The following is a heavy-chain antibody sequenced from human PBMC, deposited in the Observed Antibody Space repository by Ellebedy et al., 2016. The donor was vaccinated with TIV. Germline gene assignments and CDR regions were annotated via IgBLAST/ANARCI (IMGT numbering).Heavy chain of an antibody. J-gene: IGHJ6*02. D-gene: IGHD6-19*01. CDR3: AREAYGSIAVAGDNYYYYYGMDV. CDR1: GYTLTELS. CDR2: FDPEDGET. V-gene: IGHV1-24*01. Sequence: ASVKVSXXVSGYTLTELSMHWVRQAPGKGLEWMGGFDPEDGETIYAQKFQGRVTMTEDTSTDTAYMELNSLRAEDTAVYYCAREAYGSIAVAGDNYYYYYGMDVWGQGTTVTVSS.